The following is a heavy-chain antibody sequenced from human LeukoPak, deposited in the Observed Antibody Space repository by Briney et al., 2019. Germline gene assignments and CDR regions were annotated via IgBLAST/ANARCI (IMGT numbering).Heavy chain of an antibody. Sequence: QPGGSLRLSCAASGFTFSTSWMHGVRQAPGKGLVWVSRINSDGRSTYYADSVKGRFTISRDNSKNTLYLQMNSLRAEDTAVYYCAKNSSSWLQHWGQGTLVTVSS. CDR3: AKNSSSWLQH. CDR1: GFTFSTSW. J-gene: IGHJ1*01. D-gene: IGHD6-13*01. V-gene: IGHV3-74*01. CDR2: INSDGRST.